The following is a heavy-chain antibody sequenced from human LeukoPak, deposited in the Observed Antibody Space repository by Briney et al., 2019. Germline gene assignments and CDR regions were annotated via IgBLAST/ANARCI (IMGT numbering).Heavy chain of an antibody. J-gene: IGHJ4*02. CDR2: ISYDGSNK. CDR3: APEGDGYILFDY. Sequence: PGGSLRLSCAASGFIVSSNYMSWVRQAPGKGLEWVAVISYDGSNKYYADSVKGRFTISRDNSKNTLYLQMNSLRVEDTAVYYCAPEGDGYILFDYWGQGTLVTVSS. D-gene: IGHD5-24*01. CDR1: GFIVSSNY. V-gene: IGHV3-30*03.